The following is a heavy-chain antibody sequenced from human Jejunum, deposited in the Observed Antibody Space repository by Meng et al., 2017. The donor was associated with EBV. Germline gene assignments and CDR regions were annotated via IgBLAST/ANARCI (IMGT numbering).Heavy chain of an antibody. J-gene: IGHJ4*02. V-gene: IGHV3-21*01. CDR1: GFTFSSYS. CDR3: ARDAKTVTQYYFDY. CDR2: ISSSSNYI. Sequence: EVQLVESGGGRVEQGGSLSSSCASSGFTFSSYSMNWVRQAPGKGLEWVSSISSSSNYIYYPDSVKGRFTISRDNAKNSLYLQMNSLRAEDTAVYYCARDAKTVTQYYFDYWGQGTLVTVSS. D-gene: IGHD4-17*01.